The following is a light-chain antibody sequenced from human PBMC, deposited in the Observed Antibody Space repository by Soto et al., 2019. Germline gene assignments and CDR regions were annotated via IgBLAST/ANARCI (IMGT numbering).Light chain of an antibody. CDR1: QGISNY. CDR2: AAS. V-gene: IGKV1-27*01. Sequence: DIQMTQSPSSLSASVGDRVTITCRASQGISNYLAWYQQIPGKVPKLLISAASTLQSGVPSRFSGSGSGTDSTLTISSLQPEDVATYYCQQYTNVPAFGGETKVEIK. J-gene: IGKJ4*01. CDR3: QQYTNVPA.